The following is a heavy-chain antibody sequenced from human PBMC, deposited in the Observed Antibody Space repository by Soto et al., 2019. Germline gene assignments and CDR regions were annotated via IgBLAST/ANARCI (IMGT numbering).Heavy chain of an antibody. CDR2: INAGNGNT. V-gene: IGHV1-3*01. J-gene: IGHJ4*02. CDR3: ARVIITMVRGVIFDY. D-gene: IGHD3-10*01. Sequence: ASVRVSCKASGYTFTSYAMHWVRQAPGQRLEWMGWINAGNGNTKYSQKFQGRVTITRDTSASTAYMELSSLRSEDTAVYYCARVIITMVRGVIFDYWGPGTLVTVSS. CDR1: GYTFTSYA.